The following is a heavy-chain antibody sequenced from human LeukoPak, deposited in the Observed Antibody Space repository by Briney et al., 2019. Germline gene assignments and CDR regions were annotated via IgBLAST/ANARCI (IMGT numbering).Heavy chain of an antibody. J-gene: IGHJ4*02. CDR2: ISYDGSNK. V-gene: IGHV3-30*03. Sequence: PGGSLRLSCAASGFTFSSYSMNWVRRAPGKGLEWVAVISYDGSNKYYADSVKGRFTISRDNSKNTLYLQMNSLRAEDTAVYYCARGRRVGSGSYYMDYWGQGTLVTVSS. D-gene: IGHD3-10*01. CDR1: GFTFSSYS. CDR3: ARGRRVGSGSYYMDY.